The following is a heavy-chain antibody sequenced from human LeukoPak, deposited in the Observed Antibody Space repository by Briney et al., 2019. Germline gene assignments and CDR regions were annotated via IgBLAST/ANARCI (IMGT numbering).Heavy chain of an antibody. D-gene: IGHD3-10*01. CDR3: ARGSGSYFGPSDY. CDR2: ISYDGSNK. CDR1: GFTFSSYA. Sequence: GGSLRLSCAASGFTFSSYAMHWVRQAPGKGLEWVAVISYDGSNKYYAGSVKGRFTISRDNSKNTLYLQMNSLRAEDTAVYYCARGSGSYFGPSDYWGQGTLVTVSS. V-gene: IGHV3-30-3*01. J-gene: IGHJ4*02.